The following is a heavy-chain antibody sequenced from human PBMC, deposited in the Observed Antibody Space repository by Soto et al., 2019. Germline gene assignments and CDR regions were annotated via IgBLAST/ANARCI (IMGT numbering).Heavy chain of an antibody. Sequence: GGSLRLSCAVSGFMFRNYAMKWVRQAPGKGLEWVSGISGSGGGTYYADSVKGRFTISRDKSKNTLYLQMDSLRAEDTAVYFCAKGRGWVVRGVIDYWGQGTLVTVSS. J-gene: IGHJ4*02. CDR1: GFMFRNYA. CDR3: AKGRGWVVRGVIDY. V-gene: IGHV3-23*01. CDR2: ISGSGGGT. D-gene: IGHD3-10*01.